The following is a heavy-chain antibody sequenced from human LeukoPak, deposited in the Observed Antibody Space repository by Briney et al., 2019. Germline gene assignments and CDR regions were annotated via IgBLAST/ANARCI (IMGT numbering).Heavy chain of an antibody. J-gene: IGHJ4*02. CDR2: IIPIFGTA. CDR3: AMVYAIGFDY. D-gene: IGHD2-8*01. Sequence: SVKVSCKASGGTFSSYAISWVRQAPGQGLEWMGGIIPIFGTANYAQKFQGRVTITTDESTSTAYMELSGLRSEDTAVYYCAMVYAIGFDYWGQGTLVTVSS. CDR1: GGTFSSYA. V-gene: IGHV1-69*05.